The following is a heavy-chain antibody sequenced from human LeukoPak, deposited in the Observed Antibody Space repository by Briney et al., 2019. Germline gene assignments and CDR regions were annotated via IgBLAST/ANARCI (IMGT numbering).Heavy chain of an antibody. V-gene: IGHV3-74*01. CDR3: ARDKVYYGSGTYGY. J-gene: IGHJ4*02. D-gene: IGHD3-10*01. Sequence: TGGSLRLSCAASGFTFSSYSMHWVRQVPGKGLVWVSHINSDGSSTSYADSVKGRFTISRDNAKNTLYLQMNSLRAEDTAVYFCARDKVYYGSGTYGYWGQGTLVTVSS. CDR1: GFTFSSYS. CDR2: INSDGSST.